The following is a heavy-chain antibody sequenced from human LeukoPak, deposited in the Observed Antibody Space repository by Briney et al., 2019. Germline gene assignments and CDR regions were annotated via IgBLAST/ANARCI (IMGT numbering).Heavy chain of an antibody. CDR3: ARGNVDIVATYWFDP. Sequence: SETLSLTCTVSGGTISNYYWSWIRQPPGKGLEWIGYIYCSGSTNYNPTLKSRFTISVDTSKNQFSLKLSSLTAADTAVYYCARGNVDIVATYWFDPWCQGTLVTVSS. V-gene: IGHV4-59*01. J-gene: IGHJ5*02. CDR2: IYCSGST. D-gene: IGHD5-12*01. CDR1: GGTISNYY.